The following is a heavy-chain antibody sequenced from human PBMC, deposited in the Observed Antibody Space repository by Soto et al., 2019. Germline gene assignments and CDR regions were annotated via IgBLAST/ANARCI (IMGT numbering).Heavy chain of an antibody. CDR3: ARDYGSGRVGYNWFDP. CDR1: GGTFSSYT. CDR2: IIPILGIA. J-gene: IGHJ5*02. V-gene: IGHV1-69*08. Sequence: QVQLVQSGAEVKKPGSSVKVSCKASGGTFSSYTISWVRQAAGQGLEWMGRIIPILGIANYAQKFQGRVTITADKSTSTAYMELSSLRSEDTAVYYCARDYGSGRVGYNWFDPWGQGTLVTVSS. D-gene: IGHD3-10*01.